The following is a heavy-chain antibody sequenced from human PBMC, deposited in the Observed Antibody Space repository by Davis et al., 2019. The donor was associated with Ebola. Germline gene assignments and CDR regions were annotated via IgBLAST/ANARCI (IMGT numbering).Heavy chain of an antibody. CDR3: AKETAGNPTKTDN. J-gene: IGHJ4*02. Sequence: PGGSLRLSCAVSGFTFYNYAITWVRQAPGQGLEWVLSISASGDRTYYADSVMGRLTIARDNSTNTLYLQMISLTAEDTAVYYCAKETAGNPTKTDNWGQGTLVTVS. V-gene: IGHV3-23*01. CDR2: ISASGDRT. D-gene: IGHD6-19*01. CDR1: GFTFYNYA.